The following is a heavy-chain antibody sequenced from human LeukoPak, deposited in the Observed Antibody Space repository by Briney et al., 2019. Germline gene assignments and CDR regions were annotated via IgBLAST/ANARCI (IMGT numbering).Heavy chain of an antibody. CDR2: INSDGSRT. CDR3: AKGSRGSYYGSYYDY. J-gene: IGHJ4*02. D-gene: IGHD1-26*01. CDR1: GFTLSSYW. V-gene: IGHV3-74*01. Sequence: GGSLRLSCAASGFTLSSYWMHWVRQAPGKGLVWVSRINSDGSRTYYADSVKGRFTISRDNAKNTLYLQMNSLRADDTAVYYCAKGSRGSYYGSYYDYWGQGTLVAVSS.